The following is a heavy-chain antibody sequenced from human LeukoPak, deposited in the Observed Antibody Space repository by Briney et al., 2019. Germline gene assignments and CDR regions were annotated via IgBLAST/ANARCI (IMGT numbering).Heavy chain of an antibody. Sequence: SETLSLTCAVYGGSFSGYYWSWIRQPPGKGLEWIGEINHSRSTNYNPSLKSRVTISVDTSKNQFSLKLSSVTAADTAVYYCARGPDDFRSGYYRRPLDYWGQGTLVTVSS. CDR3: ARGPDDFRSGYYRRPLDY. V-gene: IGHV4-34*01. D-gene: IGHD3-3*01. CDR1: GGSFSGYY. CDR2: INHSRST. J-gene: IGHJ4*02.